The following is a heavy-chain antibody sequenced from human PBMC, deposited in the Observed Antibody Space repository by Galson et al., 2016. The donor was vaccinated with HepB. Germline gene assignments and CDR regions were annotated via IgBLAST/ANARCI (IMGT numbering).Heavy chain of an antibody. D-gene: IGHD2-15*01. CDR2: IYYSGSS. Sequence: SETLSLTCSVSGGSISSSSYYWGWIRQPPGKGLEWIGTIYYSGSSYYNPSLKSRVTISVDTSKNQFSLKLTSVTAADTAVYYCARGMVVGATRWWAFHTSRESYNWFDPWGQGTLVIVSS. CDR3: ARGMVVGATRWWAFHTSRESYNWFDP. J-gene: IGHJ5*02. V-gene: IGHV4-39*01. CDR1: GGSISSSSYY.